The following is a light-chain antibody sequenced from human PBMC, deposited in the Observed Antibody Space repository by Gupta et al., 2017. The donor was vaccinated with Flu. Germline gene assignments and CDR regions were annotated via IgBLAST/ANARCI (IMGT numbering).Light chain of an antibody. CDR1: QGIANY. CDR2: AAS. J-gene: IGKJ4*01. CDR3: KECDGVPADT. V-gene: IGKV1-27*01. Sequence: GDVVTVACRASQGIANYLAWNQQKAGKGPIIRIYAASTLHSGVPSRFSATGYGPECTLTISSRQPGDVATYDWKECDGVPADTCGGGTKMEIK.